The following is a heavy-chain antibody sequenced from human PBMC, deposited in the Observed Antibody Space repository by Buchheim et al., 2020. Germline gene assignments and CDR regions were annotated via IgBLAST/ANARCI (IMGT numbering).Heavy chain of an antibody. J-gene: IGHJ4*02. Sequence: EVQLVESGGGLVQPGGSLRLSCAASGLTFSNVWMIWVRQAPGKGLEWVGRIKSNSIGATTDYAAPVKDRFTMSREDPKNMLYLQMNSLKTEDTAVYFCATLVSFWSGSDWGQGTL. CDR3: ATLVSFWSGSD. D-gene: IGHD3-3*01. V-gene: IGHV3-15*01. CDR1: GLTFSNVW. CDR2: IKSNSIGATT.